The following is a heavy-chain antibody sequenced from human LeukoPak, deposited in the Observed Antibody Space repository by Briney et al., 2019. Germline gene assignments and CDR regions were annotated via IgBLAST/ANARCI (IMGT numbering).Heavy chain of an antibody. CDR3: ARAGWIITSGIDY. V-gene: IGHV4-38-2*01. Sequence: PSETLSLTCGHSIYSISRGYNRAWLRPPPGNKIKLIGTIYHIGSTYYTPSLGSRVTISVDTSKNEFSLNLKSVTAADTAVYYCARAGWIITSGIDYWGQGALVTVSS. CDR2: IYHIGST. CDR1: IYSISRGYN. D-gene: IGHD3-10*01. J-gene: IGHJ4*02.